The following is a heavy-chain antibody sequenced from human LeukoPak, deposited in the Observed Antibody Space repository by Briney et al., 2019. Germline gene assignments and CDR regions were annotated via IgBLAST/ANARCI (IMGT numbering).Heavy chain of an antibody. D-gene: IGHD1-14*01. Sequence: PGGSLRLSCAASGFTFSSYAMSWVRQAPGKGLEWVSAISGSGDNTYYADSVKGRFTISRDNSKNTLYLQMNSLRAEDTAVYYCAKDATGFTAREPFDYWGQGTLVTVSS. J-gene: IGHJ4*02. CDR3: AKDATGFTAREPFDY. CDR1: GFTFSSYA. CDR2: ISGSGDNT. V-gene: IGHV3-23*01.